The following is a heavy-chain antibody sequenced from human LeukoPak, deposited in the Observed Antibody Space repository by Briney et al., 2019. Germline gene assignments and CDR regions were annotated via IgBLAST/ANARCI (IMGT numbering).Heavy chain of an antibody. CDR1: GFTFDDYA. CDR3: AKGGHDFWSGYFLDY. CDR2: ISGDGGST. J-gene: IGHJ4*02. V-gene: IGHV3-43*02. D-gene: IGHD3-3*01. Sequence: PGGSLRLSCAASGFTFDDYAMHWVRQAPGKGLEWVSLISGDGGSTYYADSVKGRFTISRDNSKNSLYLQMNSLRTEDTALYYCAKGGHDFWSGYFLDYWGQGTLVTVSS.